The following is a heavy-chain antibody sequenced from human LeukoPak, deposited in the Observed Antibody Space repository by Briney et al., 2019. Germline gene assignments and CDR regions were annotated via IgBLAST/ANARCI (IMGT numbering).Heavy chain of an antibody. CDR3: AKAAAAPGFDF. J-gene: IGHJ4*02. CDR1: GFTSSSYA. Sequence: GGSLRLSCAASGFTSSSYALNWVRKAPGKGLEWVATVSGSGDRMYHADSVKGRFTISRDNSKNTIYLQMNSLRAEDTALYYCAKAAAAPGFDFWGQGTLVTVSS. V-gene: IGHV3-23*01. CDR2: VSGSGDRM. D-gene: IGHD6-13*01.